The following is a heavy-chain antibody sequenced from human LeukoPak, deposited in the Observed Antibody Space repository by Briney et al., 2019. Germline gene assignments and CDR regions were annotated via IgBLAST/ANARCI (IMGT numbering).Heavy chain of an antibody. V-gene: IGHV1-8*03. CDR3: ARQYDYYDSSGYGARFDP. D-gene: IGHD3-22*01. CDR1: GYTFTSYD. Sequence: ASVKVSRKASGYTFTSYDINWVRQATGQGLEWMGWMNPNSGNTGYAQKFQGRVTITRNTSISTAYMELSSLRSEDTAVYYCARQYDYYDSSGYGARFDPWGQGTLVTVSS. J-gene: IGHJ5*02. CDR2: MNPNSGNT.